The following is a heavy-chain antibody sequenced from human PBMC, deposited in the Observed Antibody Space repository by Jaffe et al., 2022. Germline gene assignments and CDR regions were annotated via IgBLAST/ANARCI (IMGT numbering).Heavy chain of an antibody. CDR3: ARDLAVADEAFDI. D-gene: IGHD6-19*01. CDR2: ISSSSSYI. CDR1: GFTFSSYS. Sequence: EVQLVESGGGLVKPGGSLRLSCAASGFTFSSYSMNWVRQAPGKGLEWVSSISSSSSYIYYADSVKGRFTISRDNAKNSLYLQMNSLRAEDTAVYYCARDLAVADEAFDIWGQGTMVTVSS. V-gene: IGHV3-21*01. J-gene: IGHJ3*02.